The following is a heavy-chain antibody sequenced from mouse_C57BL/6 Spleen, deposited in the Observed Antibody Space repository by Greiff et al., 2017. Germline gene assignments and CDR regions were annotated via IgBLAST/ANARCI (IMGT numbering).Heavy chain of an antibody. CDR1: GFTFSDYY. CDR3: ATYGSSYRYYAMDY. J-gene: IGHJ4*01. Sequence: EVHLVESEGGLVQPGSSMKLSCTASGFTFSDYYMAWVRQVPEKGLEWVANINYDGSSTYYLDSLKSRFIISRDNAKNILYLQMSSLKSEDTATYYCATYGSSYRYYAMDYWGQGTSVTVSS. V-gene: IGHV5-16*01. CDR2: INYDGSST. D-gene: IGHD1-1*01.